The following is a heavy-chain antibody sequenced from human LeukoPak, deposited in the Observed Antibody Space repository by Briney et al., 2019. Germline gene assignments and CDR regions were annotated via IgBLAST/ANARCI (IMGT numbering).Heavy chain of an antibody. D-gene: IGHD6-19*01. CDR2: INPNSGGT. J-gene: IGHJ4*02. CDR1: GYTFTGYY. V-gene: IGHV1-2*06. CDR3: ARVTLRGWEDY. Sequence: GASVKVSCKASGYTFTGYYMHWVRHAPGQGLEWMGRINPNSGGTNYAQKFQGRVTMTRDTSISTAYMELSRLRSDDTAVYYCARVTLRGWEDYWGQGTLVTVSS.